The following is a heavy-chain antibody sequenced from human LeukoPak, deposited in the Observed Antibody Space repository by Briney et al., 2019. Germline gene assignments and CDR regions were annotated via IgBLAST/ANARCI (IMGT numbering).Heavy chain of an antibody. CDR1: GYTFTSYE. CDR3: ARERIAVAGTGDDDYYMDV. CDR2: MNPNSGNT. D-gene: IGHD6-19*01. Sequence: ASVKVSYKACGYTFTSYEINWVRQATGQGLEGMGWMNPNSGNTGYAQKFQGRVTITSKTSISTAYLELSSLSSEATAVYYCARERIAVAGTGDDDYYMDVWGKGTTVTVSS. V-gene: IGHV1-8*03. J-gene: IGHJ6*03.